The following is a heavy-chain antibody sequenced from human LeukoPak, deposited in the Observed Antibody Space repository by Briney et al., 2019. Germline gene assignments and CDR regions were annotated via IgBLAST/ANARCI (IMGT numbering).Heavy chain of an antibody. Sequence: GGSLRLSSAASGFTFSSYAMHWVRQAPGKGLECVSAISTNGGNTHYANSVKGRFTICRDNYKNTLYIQIRSLRSEDLAVFYCGREGYLTKNRNFGYYRGQGTLVTGSS. J-gene: IGHJ4*02. D-gene: IGHD1-14*01. CDR2: ISTNGGNT. CDR3: GREGYLTKNRNFGYY. V-gene: IGHV3-64*01. CDR1: GFTFSSYA.